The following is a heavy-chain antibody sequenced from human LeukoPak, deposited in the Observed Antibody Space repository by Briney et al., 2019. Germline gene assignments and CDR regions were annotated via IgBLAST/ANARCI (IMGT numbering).Heavy chain of an antibody. V-gene: IGHV3-21*01. D-gene: IGHD3-10*01. Sequence: PGGSLRLSCAASGFTFSSYSMNWVRQAPGEGLEWVSSISSSSSYIYYAASVKGRFTISRDNAKDSPYLQMNSLRAEDTAVYYCAGNMVRGVINKYYYYYMDVWGKGATVTVAS. CDR1: GFTFSSYS. J-gene: IGHJ6*03. CDR2: ISSSSSYI. CDR3: AGNMVRGVINKYYYYYMDV.